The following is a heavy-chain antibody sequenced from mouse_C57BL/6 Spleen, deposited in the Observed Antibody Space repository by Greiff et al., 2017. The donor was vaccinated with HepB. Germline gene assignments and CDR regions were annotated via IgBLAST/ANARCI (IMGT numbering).Heavy chain of an antibody. CDR2: IDPEDGDT. CDR3: TTDYGSISFAY. Sequence: EVQLQQSGAELVRPGASVKLSCTASGFNIKDYYMHWVKQRPEQGLEWIGRIDPEDGDTEYAPKFQGKATMTADTSSNTAYLQLSSLTSEDTAVYYCTTDYGSISFAYWGQGTLVTVSA. V-gene: IGHV14-1*01. D-gene: IGHD1-1*01. J-gene: IGHJ3*01. CDR1: GFNIKDYY.